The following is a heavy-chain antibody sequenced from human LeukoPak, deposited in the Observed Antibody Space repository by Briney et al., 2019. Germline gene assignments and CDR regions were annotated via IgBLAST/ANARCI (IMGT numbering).Heavy chain of an antibody. Sequence: GGSLRLSCAASGFTFSSYAMSWVRQAPGKGLEWVSAISGSGGSTYYADSVKGRFTISRDNSKNTLYLQMNSLRAEDTAVYYCGKDQGLWFGELLGDDYWGQGTLVTVSS. D-gene: IGHD3-10*01. CDR1: GFTFSSYA. V-gene: IGHV3-23*01. CDR3: GKDQGLWFGELLGDDY. J-gene: IGHJ4*02. CDR2: ISGSGGST.